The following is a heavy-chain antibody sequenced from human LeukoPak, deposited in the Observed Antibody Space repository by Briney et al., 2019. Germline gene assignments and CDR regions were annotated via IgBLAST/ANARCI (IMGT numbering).Heavy chain of an antibody. CDR2: IYYSGNT. CDR1: GGSISNKY. V-gene: IGHV4-59*01. CDR3: AGAVGYCSSTSCPNWFDP. Sequence: PSETLSLTCTVSGGSISNKYWSWIRQPPGKGLEWIGYIYYSGNTNYNPSLKSRVTILVDTSKNQVSLKLSSVTAADTAVYFCAGAVGYCSSTSCPNWFDPWGQGTLVTVSS. J-gene: IGHJ5*02. D-gene: IGHD2-2*01.